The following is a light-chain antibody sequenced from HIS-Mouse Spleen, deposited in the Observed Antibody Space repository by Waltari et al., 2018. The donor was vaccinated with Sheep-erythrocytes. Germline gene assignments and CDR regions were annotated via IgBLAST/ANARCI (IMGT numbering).Light chain of an antibody. Sequence: SATPGDKVNISCKASQDIDDDMNWYQQHPGKAPKLMIYDVSKRPSGVPDRFSGSKSGNTASLTISGLQAEDEADYYCCSYAGSYTVVFGGGTKLTVL. CDR3: CSYAGSYTVV. V-gene: IGLV2-11*01. J-gene: IGLJ2*01. CDR1: SQDIDDDM. CDR2: DVS.